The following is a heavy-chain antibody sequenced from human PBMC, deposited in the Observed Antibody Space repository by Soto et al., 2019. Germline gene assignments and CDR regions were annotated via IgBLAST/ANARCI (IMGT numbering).Heavy chain of an antibody. CDR1: GGSISSGGYS. CDR2: IYHSGST. V-gene: IGHV4-30-2*01. Sequence: SETLSLTCAVSGGSISSGGYSWSWIRQPPGKGLEWIGYIYHSGSTYYNPSLKSRVTISVDRSKNQFSLKLSSVTAADTAVYYCASHAVVIAASDYWGQGTLVTVSS. J-gene: IGHJ4*02. D-gene: IGHD2-21*01. CDR3: ASHAVVIAASDY.